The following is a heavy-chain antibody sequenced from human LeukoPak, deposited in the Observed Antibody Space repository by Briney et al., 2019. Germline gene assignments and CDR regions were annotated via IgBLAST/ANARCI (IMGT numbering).Heavy chain of an antibody. D-gene: IGHD3-22*01. CDR1: GYTLTELS. CDR2: FDPEDGET. J-gene: IGHJ4*02. CDR3: ATSGGPYDSSGYYLDY. Sequence: GASVTVSCKVSGYTLTELSMHWVRQAPGKGLEWMGGFDPEDGETIYAQKFQGRVTMTEDTSTDTAYMELSSLRSEDTAVYYCATSGGPYDSSGYYLDYWGQGTLVTVSS. V-gene: IGHV1-24*01.